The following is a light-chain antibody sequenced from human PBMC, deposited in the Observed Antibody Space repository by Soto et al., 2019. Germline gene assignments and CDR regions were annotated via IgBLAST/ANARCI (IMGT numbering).Light chain of an antibody. V-gene: IGKV3-11*01. Sequence: EIVMTQSPGTLSLSPGERATLSCRASQSVSRNFLAWYQQKPGQAPRLVIYGASNRATGIPARFSGSGSGTDFTLTISSLEPEEFAVYYCQQRSNFITFGQGTRLEI. J-gene: IGKJ5*01. CDR3: QQRSNFIT. CDR2: GAS. CDR1: QSVSRNF.